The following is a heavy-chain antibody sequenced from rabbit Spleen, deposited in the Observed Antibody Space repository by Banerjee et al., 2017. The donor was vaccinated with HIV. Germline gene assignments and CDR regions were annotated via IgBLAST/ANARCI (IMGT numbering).Heavy chain of an antibody. CDR2: IAGGSSDFT. D-gene: IGHD8-1*01. J-gene: IGHJ6*01. Sequence: EESGGGLVKPGGTLTLTCKASGIDFSSYYYMCWVRQAPGKGLEWIACIAGGSSDFTYSATWAKGRFTCSKTSSTTVTLQMTSLTVADTATYFCARDTGSSFSSYGMDLWGQGTLVTVS. CDR1: GIDFSSYYY. V-gene: IGHV1S40*01. CDR3: ARDTGSSFSSYGMDL.